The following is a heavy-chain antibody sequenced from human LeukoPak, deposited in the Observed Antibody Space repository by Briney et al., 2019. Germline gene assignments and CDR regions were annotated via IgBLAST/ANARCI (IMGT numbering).Heavy chain of an antibody. J-gene: IGHJ4*02. CDR3: ARGGDIVVVVAANAFDY. Sequence: SETLSFTCAVSGYSISSGYYWGWIRQPPGKGLDWIGSIYHSGSTYYNPSLKSRVTISVDTSKNQFSLKLSSVTAADTAVYYCARGGDIVVVVAANAFDYWGQGTLVTVSS. CDR1: GYSISSGYY. V-gene: IGHV4-38-2*01. CDR2: IYHSGST. D-gene: IGHD2-15*01.